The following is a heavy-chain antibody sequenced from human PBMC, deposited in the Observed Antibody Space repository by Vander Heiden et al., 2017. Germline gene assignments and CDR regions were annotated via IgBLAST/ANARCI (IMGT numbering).Heavy chain of an antibody. CDR1: GLGFSRHG. CDR3: ARVVGAPGYFDY. V-gene: IGHV3-33*01. D-gene: IGHD1-26*01. Sequence: QVQLVESGGCVVQPGRSLRLSLAASGLGFSRHGMHGGRQAPGKGLEWVAVIWYDGINKDYADSVKGRFTISRDNSKNMLYLQMNSLRAEDTAVYYCARVVGAPGYFDYWGQGTLVTVSS. J-gene: IGHJ4*02. CDR2: IWYDGINK.